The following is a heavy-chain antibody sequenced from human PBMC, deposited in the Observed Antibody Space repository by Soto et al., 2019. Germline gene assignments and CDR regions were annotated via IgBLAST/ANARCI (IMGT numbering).Heavy chain of an antibody. CDR3: ARDGMVRGPGGMDV. CDR1: GGNFSRDS. J-gene: IGHJ6*02. CDR2: IIPIFGTA. V-gene: IGHV1-69*13. Sequence: SVKVSCKHAGGNFSRDSIIWGRQAPGEGLVWMGGIIPIFGTANYSQQFQRSVTITADESTSRAYMEPSSLRSEDTGVYYCARDGMVRGPGGMDVWGQGTTVTVSS. D-gene: IGHD3-10*01.